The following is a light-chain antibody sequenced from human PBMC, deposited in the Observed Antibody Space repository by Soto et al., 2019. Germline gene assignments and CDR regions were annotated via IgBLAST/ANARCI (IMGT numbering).Light chain of an antibody. J-gene: IGKJ5*01. V-gene: IGKV1-12*01. CDR2: AAS. Sequence: DIQMTQSPPSVSASVGDRVTISCRASQDISTWLAWYQQKPGKAPKLLIYAASNLQSGVPSRFSGSGSGTDFTLTISTLQSEDFATYFCQQANSFPITFGQGTRLAIK. CDR3: QQANSFPIT. CDR1: QDISTW.